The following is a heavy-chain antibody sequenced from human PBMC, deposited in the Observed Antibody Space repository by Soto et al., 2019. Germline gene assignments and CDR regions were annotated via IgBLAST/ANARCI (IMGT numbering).Heavy chain of an antibody. CDR2: IHGDGGKI. V-gene: IGHV3-7*01. Sequence: GGSLRLSCAASGFMFSAYWMSWVRQAPGKGLEWVANIHGDGGKIYYVDSVKGRFTISRDNAKRSLYLQMKSLRAEDTAVYYCARDFYGGYTYGPGDYWGQRALVTVPQ. CDR3: ARDFYGGYTYGPGDY. D-gene: IGHD5-18*01. CDR1: GFMFSAYW. J-gene: IGHJ4*02.